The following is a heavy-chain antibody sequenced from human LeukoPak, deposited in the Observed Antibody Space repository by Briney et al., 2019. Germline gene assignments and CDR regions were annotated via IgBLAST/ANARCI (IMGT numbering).Heavy chain of an antibody. CDR3: ARGDYYYGSGSYPRGWFDP. CDR2: IYYSGDT. D-gene: IGHD3-10*01. Sequence: PSETLSLTCTVSDGAIAGYSWSWIRQAPGKGLEWIGYIYYSGDTNYNPSLKSRVTMSVDTSKNQFSLKLSSVTAADTAVYYCARGDYYYGSGSYPRGWFDPWGQGTLVSVSS. CDR1: DGAIAGYS. V-gene: IGHV4-59*12. J-gene: IGHJ5*02.